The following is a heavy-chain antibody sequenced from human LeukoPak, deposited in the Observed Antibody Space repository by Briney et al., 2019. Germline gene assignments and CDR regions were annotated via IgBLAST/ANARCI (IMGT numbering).Heavy chain of an antibody. Sequence: PGGSLRLSCAASGFTFSSYWMSWVRQAPGKGPEWVANIRGDGSEKFYVNSVKGRFTISRDNAKNSLYLQMNSLTVDDTAVYYCARDLWLGQRGLFYFEYWGQGTPVTVAS. V-gene: IGHV3-7*01. CDR2: IRGDGSEK. J-gene: IGHJ4*02. D-gene: IGHD3-22*01. CDR1: GFTFSSYW. CDR3: ARDLWLGQRGLFYFEY.